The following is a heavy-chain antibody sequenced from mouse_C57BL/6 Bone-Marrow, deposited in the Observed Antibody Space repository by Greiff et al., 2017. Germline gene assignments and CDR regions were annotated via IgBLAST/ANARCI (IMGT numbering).Heavy chain of an antibody. CDR2: IDPENGDT. CDR1: GFNIKDDY. Sequence: EVQLQQSGAELVRPGASVKLSCTASGFNIKDDYMHWVKQRPEQGLEWIGWIDPENGDTEYASKFQGKATITADTSSNTAYLQLSSLTSEDTAVYYCTQGSYWYVDVWGTGTTVTVSS. V-gene: IGHV14-4*01. CDR3: TQGSYWYVDV. J-gene: IGHJ1*03.